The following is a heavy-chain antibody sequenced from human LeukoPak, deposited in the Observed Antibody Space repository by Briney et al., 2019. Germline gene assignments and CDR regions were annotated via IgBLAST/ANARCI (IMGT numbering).Heavy chain of an antibody. D-gene: IGHD6-6*01. V-gene: IGHV3-66*02. CDR1: GFTVSSNY. CDR3: ASDRRSSSGGDY. Sequence: PGGSLRLSCAASGFTVSSNYMSWVRQAPGKGLEWVSVIYSGGSTYYADSVKGRFTISRDNSKNTLYLKMNSLRAEDTAVYYCASDRRSSSGGDYWGQGTLVTVSS. CDR2: IYSGGST. J-gene: IGHJ4*02.